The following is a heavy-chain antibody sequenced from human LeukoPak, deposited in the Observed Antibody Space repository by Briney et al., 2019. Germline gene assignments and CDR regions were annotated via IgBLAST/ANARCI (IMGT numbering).Heavy chain of an antibody. J-gene: IGHJ4*02. Sequence: GGSLRLSCAASGFTFSNDDLNWVRQAPGKGLEWVSYISSSSSTIYYADSVKGRFTISRDNAKNSLYLQMNSLRAEDTAVYYCARDPSGGIVATIPSDYWGQGTLVTVSS. CDR1: GFTFSNDD. D-gene: IGHD5-12*01. V-gene: IGHV3-48*04. CDR2: ISSSSSTI. CDR3: ARDPSGGIVATIPSDY.